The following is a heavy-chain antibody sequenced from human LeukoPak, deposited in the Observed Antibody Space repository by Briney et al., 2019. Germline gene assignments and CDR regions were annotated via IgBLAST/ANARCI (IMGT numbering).Heavy chain of an antibody. Sequence: SETLSLTCTVSGGSITSYYWSWIRQPPGKGLEWIGYIYSTGSTNYNPSLKSRVTMSVDTSKNQFSLKLSSVTAADTAVYYCARLGPSGYYYFDYWGQGTLVTVSS. D-gene: IGHD3-3*01. CDR3: ARLGPSGYYYFDY. CDR1: GGSITSYY. J-gene: IGHJ4*02. V-gene: IGHV4-59*08. CDR2: IYSTGST.